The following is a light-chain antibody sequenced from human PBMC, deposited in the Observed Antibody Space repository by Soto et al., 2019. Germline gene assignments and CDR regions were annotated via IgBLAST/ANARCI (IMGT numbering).Light chain of an antibody. Sequence: DIQMTQSPSTLSGSVGDRVTITCRASQTISSWLAWYQQKPGKVPKLPIYAASTLQSGVPSRFSGSGSGTDFTLTISSLQTEDVATYYCQKYNSARTRTFGQGTK. CDR2: AAS. V-gene: IGKV1-27*01. J-gene: IGKJ1*01. CDR1: QTISSW. CDR3: QKYNSARTRT.